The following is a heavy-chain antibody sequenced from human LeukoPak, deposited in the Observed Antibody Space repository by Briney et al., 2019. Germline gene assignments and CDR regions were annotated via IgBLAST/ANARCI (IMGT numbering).Heavy chain of an antibody. D-gene: IGHD2-15*01. CDR2: ISYDGSSK. CDR3: AKGIVVVVVDQYLHH. CDR1: GFTFSSYA. V-gene: IGHV3-30-3*01. J-gene: IGHJ1*01. Sequence: GRSLRLSCAASGFTFSSYAMHWVRQAPGKGLEWVAVISYDGSSKYYADSVKGRFTISRDNSKNTLYLQMNSLRAEDSAVYYCAKGIVVVVVDQYLHHWGQGTLVTVSS.